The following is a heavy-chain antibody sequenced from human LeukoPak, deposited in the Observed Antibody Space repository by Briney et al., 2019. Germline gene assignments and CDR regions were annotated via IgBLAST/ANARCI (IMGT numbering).Heavy chain of an antibody. Sequence: GGSLRLSCAASGFSFSSYAMSWVRQAPGKGLEWVSAITRSGGSTYYADSVKGRFTISRDNSKNTLYLQMNSLRAEDTAVYYCAREGYYDSSGYSDYWGQGTLVTVSS. CDR3: AREGYYDSSGYSDY. D-gene: IGHD3-22*01. CDR1: GFSFSSYA. J-gene: IGHJ4*02. CDR2: ITRSGGST. V-gene: IGHV3-23*01.